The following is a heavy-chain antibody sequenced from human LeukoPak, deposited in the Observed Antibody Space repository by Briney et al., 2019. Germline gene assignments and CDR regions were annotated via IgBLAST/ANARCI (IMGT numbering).Heavy chain of an antibody. Sequence: ASVKVSCKASGYTFTGYYMHWVRQAPGQGLEWMGWINPNSGGTNYAQKFQGRVTMTRDTSISTAYMELSRLRPDDTAVYYCARDYCSGGSCCYDYWGQGTLVTVSS. V-gene: IGHV1-2*02. D-gene: IGHD2-15*01. CDR1: GYTFTGYY. CDR2: INPNSGGT. CDR3: ARDYCSGGSCCYDY. J-gene: IGHJ4*02.